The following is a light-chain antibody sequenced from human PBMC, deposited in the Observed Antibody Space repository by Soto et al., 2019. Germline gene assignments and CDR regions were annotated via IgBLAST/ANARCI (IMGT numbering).Light chain of an antibody. CDR1: SSNIGAGYD. CDR2: GNN. CDR3: QSYDSSLSVVV. J-gene: IGLJ2*01. V-gene: IGLV1-40*01. Sequence: QSVLTQPPSVSGAPGQRVTISCTGSSSNIGAGYDVHWYQQFPGTAPKLLIYGNNNRPSGVPDRFSGSKSGTSASLAITGLQAEDEADYYCQSYDSSLSVVVFGGGTKLTVL.